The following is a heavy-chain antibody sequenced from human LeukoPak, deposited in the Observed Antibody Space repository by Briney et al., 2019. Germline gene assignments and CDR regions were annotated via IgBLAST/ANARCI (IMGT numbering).Heavy chain of an antibody. J-gene: IGHJ4*02. CDR2: INHSGST. CDR1: GGSFSGYY. D-gene: IGHD3-3*01. V-gene: IGHV4-34*01. CDR3: ARAHSIRSVVIISRFDY. Sequence: SETLSLTCAVYGGSFSGYYWSWIRQPPGKGLEWIGEINHSGSTNYNPSLKSRVTMSVDTSKNQFSLKLSSVTAADTAVYYCARAHSIRSVVIISRFDYWGQGTLVTVSS.